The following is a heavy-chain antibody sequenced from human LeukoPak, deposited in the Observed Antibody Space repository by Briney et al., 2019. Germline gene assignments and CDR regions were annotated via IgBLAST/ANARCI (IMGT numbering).Heavy chain of an antibody. CDR1: GFTFSHYY. V-gene: IGHV3-11*04. CDR3: ARGGASIVVPAAIDY. J-gene: IGHJ4*02. CDR2: ISSSGSTI. D-gene: IGHD2-2*01. Sequence: PGGSLRLSCAASGFTFSHYYMSWIRQAPGKGLEWVSYISSSGSTIYYADSVKGRFTISRDNAKNSLYLQMNSLRAEDTAVYYRARGGASIVVPAAIDYWGQGTLVTVSS.